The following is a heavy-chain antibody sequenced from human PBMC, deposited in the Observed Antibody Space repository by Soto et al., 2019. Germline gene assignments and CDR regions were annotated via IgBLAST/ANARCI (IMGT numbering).Heavy chain of an antibody. CDR2: LYYTGST. V-gene: IGHV4-30-4*01. J-gene: IGHJ4*02. Sequence: TLSLTCTVSGGSINSGDYYWSWIRQPPGKGLEWVGNLYYTGSTYYNPSLKSRLTISVDTSKKQFSLMVTSVTAADTAVYYCARYRYSDSLREYYFDYWGQGTPVTVSS. CDR1: GGSINSGDYY. CDR3: ARYRYSDSLREYYFDY. D-gene: IGHD3-22*01.